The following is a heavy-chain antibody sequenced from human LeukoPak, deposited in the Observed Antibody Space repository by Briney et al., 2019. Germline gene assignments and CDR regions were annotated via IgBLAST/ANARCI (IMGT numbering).Heavy chain of an antibody. V-gene: IGHV3-30*18. CDR1: GFTFSSYA. Sequence: RSGGSLRLSCAASGFTFSSYAMHWVRQAPGKGLEWVAVISYDASNKYYADSVKGRFTISRDNSKNTLYLQMNRLRAEDTAVYYCAKGQRFYGEYYFDQWGQGTLVTVSS. J-gene: IGHJ4*02. CDR3: AKGQRFYGEYYFDQ. D-gene: IGHD4-17*01. CDR2: ISYDASNK.